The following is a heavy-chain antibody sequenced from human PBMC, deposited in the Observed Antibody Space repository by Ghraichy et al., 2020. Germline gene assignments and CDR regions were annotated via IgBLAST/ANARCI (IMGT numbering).Heavy chain of an antibody. D-gene: IGHD1-1*01. CDR3: ARGGNVTGYSDS. J-gene: IGHJ4*02. V-gene: IGHV4-30-2*01. CDR1: NGSISGPNSS. Sequence: SETLSLTCTVSNGSISGPNSSWNWIRQTPGKGLEWIGHIYQNGSTYYTPSLKSRLIFSVDKSRNQFSLTLVSMTAADTSIYYCARGGNVTGYSDSWGQGARVTVSS. CDR2: IYQNGST.